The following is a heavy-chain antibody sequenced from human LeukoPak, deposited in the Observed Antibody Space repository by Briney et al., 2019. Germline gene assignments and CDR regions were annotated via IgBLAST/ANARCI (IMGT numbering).Heavy chain of an antibody. J-gene: IGHJ4*02. CDR2: IKSKTDGGTT. Sequence: PGGSLRLSCAASGFTFGNAWMSWVRQAPGKGLEWVGRIKSKTDGGTTDYAAPVKGRFTISRDDSKNTLYLQMNSLKTEDTAVYYCTTAVVRGVFDYWGQGTLVTVSS. CDR1: GFTFGNAW. V-gene: IGHV3-15*01. CDR3: TTAVVRGVFDY. D-gene: IGHD3-10*01.